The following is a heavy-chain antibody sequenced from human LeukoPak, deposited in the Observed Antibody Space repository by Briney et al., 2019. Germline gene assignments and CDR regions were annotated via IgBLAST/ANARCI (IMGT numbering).Heavy chain of an antibody. V-gene: IGHV3-53*01. J-gene: IGHJ4*02. CDR3: ASGGYSSSWYHFDY. D-gene: IGHD6-13*01. CDR1: GFTVSSNY. Sequence: PGGSLRLSCAASGFTVSSNYMSWVCQAPGKGLEWVSVIYSGGTTNYADSVKGRFTISRDNSKNTLFLQMNSLRAEDTAVYYCASGGYSSSWYHFDYWGQGTLVTVSS. CDR2: IYSGGTT.